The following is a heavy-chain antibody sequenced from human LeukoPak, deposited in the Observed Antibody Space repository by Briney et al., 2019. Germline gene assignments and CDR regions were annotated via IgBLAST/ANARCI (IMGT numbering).Heavy chain of an antibody. V-gene: IGHV1-69*05. CDR2: IIPIFGTA. CDR3: ARGRVTAILSNWFDP. Sequence: SVKVSCKASGGTFSSYAISWVRQAPGQGLEWMGGIIPIFGTANYAQKFQGRVTITTDESTSTAYMELSSLRSEDTAVYYCARGRVTAILSNWFDPLGPGNPGHRLL. CDR1: GGTFSSYA. D-gene: IGHD2-21*02. J-gene: IGHJ5*02.